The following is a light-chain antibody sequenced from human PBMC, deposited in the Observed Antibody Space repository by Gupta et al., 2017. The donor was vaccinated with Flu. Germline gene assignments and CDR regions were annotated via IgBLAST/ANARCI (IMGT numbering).Light chain of an antibody. CDR1: SSDVGVYND. J-gene: IGLJ3*02. CDR2: EVS. V-gene: IGLV2-14*01. CDR3: SSYTSSSTPSWV. Sequence: TSSGTGTSSDVGVYNDVSWYQQQPGKAPKLMIYEVSNRPSGGANRFSGSKSGNTASMTIAGLQAEDEADYYCSSYTSSSTPSWVFGGGTKLTVL.